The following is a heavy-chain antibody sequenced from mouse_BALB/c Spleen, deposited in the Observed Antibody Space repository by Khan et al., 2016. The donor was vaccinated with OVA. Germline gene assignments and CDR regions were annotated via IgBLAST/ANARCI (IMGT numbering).Heavy chain of an antibody. CDR3: ARAYGSSLGYYAMDY. Sequence: VQLQESGPGLVAPSQSLSITCTVSGFSLARYNVHWIRQPPGKGLEGLGMIWSGGSTDYNSAVKSRLSISKDKSKSQVFLKMNSLQNDDTAMYYCARAYGSSLGYYAMDYWGQGTSVTVSS. J-gene: IGHJ4*01. V-gene: IGHV2-6-4*01. D-gene: IGHD1-1*01. CDR2: IWSGGST. CDR1: GFSLARYN.